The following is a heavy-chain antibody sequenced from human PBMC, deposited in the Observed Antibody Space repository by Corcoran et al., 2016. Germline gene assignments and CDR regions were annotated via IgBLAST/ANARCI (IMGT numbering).Heavy chain of an antibody. Sequence: QLQLQESGPGPVKPSETLSLTCTVSGGSISNTYDYWGWIRQPPGKGMEWIATVYYSGRTYYNPSLRSRVTISVDTSQNQFSLRMNYVTAADTAMYYCARFKGSHNNYCQNGRDVWGQGPTVTVSS. J-gene: IGHJ6*02. D-gene: IGHD4-4*01. V-gene: IGHV4-39*07. CDR3: ARFKGSHNNYCQNGRDV. CDR1: GGSISNTYDY. CDR2: VYYSGRT.